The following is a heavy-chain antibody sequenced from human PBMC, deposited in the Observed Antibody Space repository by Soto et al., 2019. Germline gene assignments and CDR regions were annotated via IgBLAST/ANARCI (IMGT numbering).Heavy chain of an antibody. V-gene: IGHV3-23*01. CDR3: AKTTGAPSAPFDY. Sequence: GGSLRLSCGASGFTFSNYAMNWVRQAPGRGLEWVSLISGSGSSTYYADSVKGRFTISRDSSKNTLYLHMNSLRAEDTAVYSCAKTTGAPSAPFDYWGQGTLVTVSS. CDR1: GFTFSNYA. CDR2: ISGSGSST. D-gene: IGHD1-1*01. J-gene: IGHJ4*02.